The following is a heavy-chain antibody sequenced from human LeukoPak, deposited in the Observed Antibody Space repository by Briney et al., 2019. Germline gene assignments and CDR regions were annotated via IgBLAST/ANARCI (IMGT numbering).Heavy chain of an antibody. V-gene: IGHV4-4*07. CDR1: GGSISSYY. CDR2: MYTSGST. J-gene: IGHJ4*02. D-gene: IGHD3-22*01. Sequence: PSETLSLTCTDSGGSISSYYWSWIRQPAGKGLEWIGRMYTSGSTNYNPSLKSRVTMSVDTSKNQFSLKLSSVTAADTAVYYCASWEYYYDSSGNTLAFDYWGQGTLVTVSS. CDR3: ASWEYYYDSSGNTLAFDY.